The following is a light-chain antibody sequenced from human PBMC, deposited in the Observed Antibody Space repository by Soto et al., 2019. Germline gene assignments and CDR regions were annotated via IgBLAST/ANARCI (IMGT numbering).Light chain of an antibody. Sequence: EIVFAQSPGTLSLSPGERATLSCRASQSVSSNYLAWYQQKPGQAPRLLIYGASSRATGIPDRFSGSGSGTDFTLTISRXEPGDLAVYYCQQYGSSPKTFGQGTKVDIK. CDR1: QSVSSNY. J-gene: IGKJ1*01. CDR2: GAS. V-gene: IGKV3-20*01. CDR3: QQYGSSPKT.